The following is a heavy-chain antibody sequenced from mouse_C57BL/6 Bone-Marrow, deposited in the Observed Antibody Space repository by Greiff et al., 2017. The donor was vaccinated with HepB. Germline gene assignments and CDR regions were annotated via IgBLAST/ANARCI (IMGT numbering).Heavy chain of an antibody. V-gene: IGHV5-9-1*02. CDR2: ISSGGDYI. CDR3: TRDIYYGYDGGFAY. Sequence: EVKLMESGEGLVKPGGSLKLSCAASGFTFSSYAMSWVRQTPEKRLEWVAYISSGGDYIYYADTVKGRFTISRDNARNTLYLQMSSLKSEDTAMYYCTRDIYYGYDGGFAYWGQGTLVTVSA. J-gene: IGHJ3*01. CDR1: GFTFSSYA. D-gene: IGHD2-2*01.